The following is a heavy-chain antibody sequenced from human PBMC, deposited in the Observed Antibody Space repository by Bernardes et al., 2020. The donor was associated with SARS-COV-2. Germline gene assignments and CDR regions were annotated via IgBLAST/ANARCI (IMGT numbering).Heavy chain of an antibody. V-gene: IGHV1-2*04. D-gene: IGHD6-6*01. CDR2: INPNSGGT. CDR3: ARDEYSSSSVLNY. Sequence: SPKASCKASGYTFTGYYMHWVRQAPGQGLEWMGWINPNSGGTNYAQKFQGWVTMTRDTSISTAYMELSRLRSDDTAVYYCARDEYSSSSVLNYWGQGTLVTVSS. J-gene: IGHJ4*02. CDR1: GYTFTGYY.